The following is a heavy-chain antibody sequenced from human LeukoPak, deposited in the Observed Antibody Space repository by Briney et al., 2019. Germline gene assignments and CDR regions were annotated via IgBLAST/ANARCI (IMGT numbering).Heavy chain of an antibody. Sequence: ASETLSLTCTISGDSMNTGRYYWSWVRQPAGERLEWIGRIYTSGSPNYNPSLKSRVTMSVDTSKNQFSLKLSSVTAADTAVYYCARDFEGRDIVLMVYAGGANWFDPWGQGTLVTVSS. CDR2: IYTSGSP. V-gene: IGHV4-61*02. J-gene: IGHJ5*02. D-gene: IGHD2-8*01. CDR3: ARDFEGRDIVLMVYAGGANWFDP. CDR1: GDSMNTGRYY.